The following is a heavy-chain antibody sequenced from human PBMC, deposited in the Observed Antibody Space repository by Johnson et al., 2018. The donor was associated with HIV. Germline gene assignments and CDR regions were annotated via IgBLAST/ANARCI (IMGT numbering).Heavy chain of an antibody. Sequence: QVQLVESGGGLVQPGRSLRVSCGASGFTFSSHDKHWVRQAPGKGLEWVALISFDGSHQYYADSVKGRFTISRDNSKNTLYLQMNSLRAEDTAVYYCAGVGQLARTHAFDIWGQGTMVTVSS. D-gene: IGHD6-13*01. CDR1: GFTFSSHD. J-gene: IGHJ3*02. CDR2: ISFDGSHQ. CDR3: AGVGQLARTHAFDI. V-gene: IGHV3-30*03.